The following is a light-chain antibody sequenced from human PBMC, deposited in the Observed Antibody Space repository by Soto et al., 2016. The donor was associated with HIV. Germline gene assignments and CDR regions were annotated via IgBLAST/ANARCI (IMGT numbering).Light chain of an antibody. Sequence: DIQMTQSPSTLSASVGDRVTITCRASQSISSWVAWYQQKPGKAPNLLIYKASNLESGVPSRFSGGGSGTEFTLTISSLQPDDFATYYCQQYQTEEGTFGQGTRWK. J-gene: IGKJ1*01. CDR3: QQYQTEEGT. CDR2: KAS. V-gene: IGKV1-5*03. CDR1: QSISSW.